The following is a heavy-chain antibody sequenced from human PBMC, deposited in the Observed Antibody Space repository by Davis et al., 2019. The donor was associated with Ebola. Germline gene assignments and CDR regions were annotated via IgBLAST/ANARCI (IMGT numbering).Heavy chain of an antibody. CDR3: ARRRAVTGTGLAF. V-gene: IGHV3-48*01. CDR2: ISSSSSTI. D-gene: IGHD1-1*01. Sequence: GESLKISCAASGFTFRSYSMNWVRQAPGKGLEWVSYISSSSSTIYYADSVKGRFTISRDNAKNSLYLQMNNLRVEDTAVYYCARRRAVTGTGLAFWGQGTLVSVSS. CDR1: GFTFRSYS. J-gene: IGHJ4*02.